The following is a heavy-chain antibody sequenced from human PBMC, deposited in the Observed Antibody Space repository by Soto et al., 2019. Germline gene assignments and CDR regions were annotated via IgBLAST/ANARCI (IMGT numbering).Heavy chain of an antibody. J-gene: IGHJ5*02. CDR3: AIKYCSSTSCLDLNWFDP. Sequence: ASVKVSCKASGGTFSSYAISWVRQAPEQGPEWMGGIIPIFGTANYEQKFQGRVTITADESTSTAYMELSSLRSEDTAVYYCAIKYCSSTSCLDLNWFDPWGQGTLVTVSS. CDR1: GGTFSSYA. CDR2: IIPIFGTA. D-gene: IGHD2-2*01. V-gene: IGHV1-69*13.